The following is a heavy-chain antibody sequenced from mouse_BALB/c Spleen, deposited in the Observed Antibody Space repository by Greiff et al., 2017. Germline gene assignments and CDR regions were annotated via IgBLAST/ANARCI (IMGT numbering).Heavy chain of an antibody. V-gene: IGHV5-6-5*01. CDR3: TRRGYYGYDGFAY. J-gene: IGHJ3*01. D-gene: IGHD2-2*01. Sequence: EVMLVESGGGLVKPGGSLKLPCAASGFTFSSYAMSWVRQTPEKWLEWVAAISSGGSTYYPDSVKGRFTISRDNARNILYLQMSSLGTEDTAMYYCTRRGYYGYDGFAYWGQGTLVTVSA. CDR1: GFTFSSYA. CDR2: ISSGGST.